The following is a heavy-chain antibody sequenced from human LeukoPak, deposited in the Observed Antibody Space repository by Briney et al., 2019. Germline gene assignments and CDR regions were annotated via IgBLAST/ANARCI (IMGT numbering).Heavy chain of an antibody. J-gene: IGHJ4*02. CDR3: AKSRDNCSGGSCYLLSVDY. CDR1: GFTFSGSA. CDR2: ISGSGGST. D-gene: IGHD2-15*01. V-gene: IGHV3-23*01. Sequence: GGSLRLSCAASGFTFSGSAMHWVRQASGKGLEWVSAISGSGGSTYYADSVKGRFTISRDNSKNTLYLQMNSLRAEDTAVYYCAKSRDNCSGGSCYLLSVDYWGQGSLVTVSS.